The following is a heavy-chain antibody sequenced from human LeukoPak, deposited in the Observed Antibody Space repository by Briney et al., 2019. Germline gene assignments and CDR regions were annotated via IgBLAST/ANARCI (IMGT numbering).Heavy chain of an antibody. Sequence: ASVKVSCKAPGYTFTSYYMHWVRQAPGQGLEWMGIINPSGGSTSYAQKFQGRVTMTRDTSTSTVYMELSSLRSGDTAVYYCARSYDYVWGSYRYTVGDYWGQGTLVTVSS. D-gene: IGHD3-16*02. V-gene: IGHV1-46*01. CDR1: GYTFTSYY. J-gene: IGHJ4*02. CDR2: INPSGGST. CDR3: ARSYDYVWGSYRYTVGDY.